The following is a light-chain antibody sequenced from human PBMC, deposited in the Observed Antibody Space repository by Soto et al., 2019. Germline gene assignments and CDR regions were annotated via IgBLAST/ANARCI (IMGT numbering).Light chain of an antibody. CDR1: QTISDS. CDR3: QQYHGYSRT. Sequence: IQITHSPSALSASVGDRVTITCRASQTISDSLAWYQQKPGKAPDLLISDVSSLERGVASRFSGSGSGTEFTLTISSMQPDDFATYYCQQYHGYSRTFGQGTKVDIK. V-gene: IGKV1-5*01. J-gene: IGKJ1*01. CDR2: DVS.